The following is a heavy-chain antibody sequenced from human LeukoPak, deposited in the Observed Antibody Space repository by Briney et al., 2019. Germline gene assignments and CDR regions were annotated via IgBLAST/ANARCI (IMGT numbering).Heavy chain of an antibody. J-gene: IGHJ4*02. D-gene: IGHD3-10*01. CDR3: ARGSGRRGTMVRGVIIRPYYFDY. Sequence: PSETPSLTCAVYGGSFSGYYWSWIRQPPGKGLEWIGEINHSGSTNYNPSLKSRVTISVDTSKNQFSLKLSSVTAADTAVYYCARGSGRRGTMVRGVIIRPYYFDYWGQGTLVTVSS. CDR1: GGSFSGYY. CDR2: INHSGST. V-gene: IGHV4-34*01.